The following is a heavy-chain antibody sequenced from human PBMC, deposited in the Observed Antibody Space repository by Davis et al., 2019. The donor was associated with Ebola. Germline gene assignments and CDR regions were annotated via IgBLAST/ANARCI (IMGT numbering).Heavy chain of an antibody. Sequence: GESLKISCAASGFTFSSYWMSWVRQAPGKGLEWVANIKQDGSEKYYVDSVEGRFTISRDNAKNSLYLQMNSLRAEDTAVYYCARDVEMATILNDAFDIWGQGTMVTVSS. J-gene: IGHJ3*02. CDR1: GFTFSSYW. V-gene: IGHV3-7*01. CDR3: ARDVEMATILNDAFDI. CDR2: IKQDGSEK. D-gene: IGHD5-24*01.